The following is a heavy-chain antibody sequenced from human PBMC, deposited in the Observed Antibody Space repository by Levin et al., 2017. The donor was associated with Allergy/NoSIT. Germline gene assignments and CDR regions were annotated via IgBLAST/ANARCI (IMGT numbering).Heavy chain of an antibody. D-gene: IGHD3-16*02. V-gene: IGHV1-18*01. CDR2: ISAYNGNT. CDR1: GYTFTSYG. CDR3: ARDIGLTYYDYVWGSYRFGYFDY. Sequence: GASVKVSCKASGYTFTSYGISWVRQAPGQGLEWMGWISAYNGNTNYAQKLQGRVTMTTDTSTSTAYMELRSLRSDDTAVYYCARDIGLTYYDYVWGSYRFGYFDYWGQGTLVTVSS. J-gene: IGHJ4*02.